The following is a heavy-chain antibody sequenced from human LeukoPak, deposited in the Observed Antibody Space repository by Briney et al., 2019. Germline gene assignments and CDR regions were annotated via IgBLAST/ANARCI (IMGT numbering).Heavy chain of an antibody. CDR3: ARDLIWFGGLLLDY. D-gene: IGHD3-10*01. V-gene: IGHV3-30*04. Sequence: GRSLRLSCAASGFTFSSYAMHWVRQAPGKGLEWVAVISYDGSNKYYADSVKGRFTISRDNSKNTLYLQMNSLRAEDTAVYYCARDLIWFGGLLLDYWGQGTLVTVSS. J-gene: IGHJ4*02. CDR2: ISYDGSNK. CDR1: GFTFSSYA.